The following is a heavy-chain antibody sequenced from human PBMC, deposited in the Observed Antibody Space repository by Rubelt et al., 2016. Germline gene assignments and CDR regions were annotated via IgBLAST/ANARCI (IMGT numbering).Heavy chain of an antibody. J-gene: IGHJ6*02. CDR1: GFTFSSYW. D-gene: IGHD3-22*01. Sequence: GGGLVQPGGSLRPSCAASGFTFSSYWMSWVRQAPGKGLEWVANIKQDGSENYYVDSVKGRVTISRDNAKNSLYLQMNSLRAEDTAVYYCAGLDRGYGLDGWGQGTTVTVSS. CDR3: AGLDRGYGLDG. CDR2: IKQDGSEN. V-gene: IGHV3-7*01.